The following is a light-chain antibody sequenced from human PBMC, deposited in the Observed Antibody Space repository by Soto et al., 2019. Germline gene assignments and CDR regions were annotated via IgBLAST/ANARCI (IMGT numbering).Light chain of an antibody. V-gene: IGKV1-5*03. CDR1: QSISSW. CDR3: QQYNSYSPGFT. Sequence: DIQMTQSPSTLSASVGDRVTITCRASQSISSWLARYQQKPGKAPKLLIYKASSLESGVPSRFSGSGSGTEFTLTISSLQPDDFATYYCQQYNSYSPGFTFGPGTKVDIK. CDR2: KAS. J-gene: IGKJ3*01.